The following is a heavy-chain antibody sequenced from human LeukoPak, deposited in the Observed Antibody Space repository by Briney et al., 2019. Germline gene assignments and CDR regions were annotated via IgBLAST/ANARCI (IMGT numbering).Heavy chain of an antibody. CDR3: ARVIVVPAAAPPRSSYGMDV. J-gene: IGHJ6*02. D-gene: IGHD2-2*01. V-gene: IGHV3-9*01. CDR2: ISWNSGSI. CDR1: GFTFDDYA. Sequence: GGSLRLSCAASGFTFDDYAMHWVRQAPGKGLEWVSGISWNSGSIGYADSVKGRFTISRDNAKNSLYLQMNSLRAEDTALYYCARVIVVPAAAPPRSSYGMDVWGQGTTVTVSS.